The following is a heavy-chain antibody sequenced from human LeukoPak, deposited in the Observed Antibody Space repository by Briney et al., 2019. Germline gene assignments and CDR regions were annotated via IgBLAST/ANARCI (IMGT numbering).Heavy chain of an antibody. Sequence: GGSLRLSCAASGFTFSSYGMHWVRQAPGKGLEWVAVISYDGSNKYYADSVKGRFSISRDNSKNTLYLQMNSLRPDDTAVYYCASAHSSSPSYWGQGTLVTVSS. J-gene: IGHJ4*02. CDR3: ASAHSSSPSY. D-gene: IGHD6-6*01. CDR1: GFTFSSYG. CDR2: ISYDGSNK. V-gene: IGHV3-30*19.